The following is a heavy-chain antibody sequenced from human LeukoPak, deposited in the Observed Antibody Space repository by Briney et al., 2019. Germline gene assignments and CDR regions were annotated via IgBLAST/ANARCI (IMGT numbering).Heavy chain of an antibody. J-gene: IGHJ4*02. Sequence: ASVKVSCKASGYTFTSYYMHWVRQAPGQGLEWMGIINPSGGSTSYAQKFQGRVTMTGDTSTSTVYMELSSLRSEDTAVYYCARDTTVTTVFDYWGQGTLVTVSS. D-gene: IGHD4-17*01. V-gene: IGHV1-46*01. CDR1: GYTFTSYY. CDR3: ARDTTVTTVFDY. CDR2: INPSGGST.